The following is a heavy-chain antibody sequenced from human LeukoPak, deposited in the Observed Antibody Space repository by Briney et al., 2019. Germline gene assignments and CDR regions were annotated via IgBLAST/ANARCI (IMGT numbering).Heavy chain of an antibody. CDR3: AREHYDILTGYSNPPDY. J-gene: IGHJ4*02. D-gene: IGHD3-9*01. Sequence: PGGSLRLSCAASGFTFSSYEMNWVRQAPGKGLEWVSYISSSGSTIYYADSVKGRFTISRDNAKNSLYLQMNSLRAEDTAVYYCAREHYDILTGYSNPPDYWGQGTLVTVSS. V-gene: IGHV3-48*03. CDR1: GFTFSSYE. CDR2: ISSSGSTI.